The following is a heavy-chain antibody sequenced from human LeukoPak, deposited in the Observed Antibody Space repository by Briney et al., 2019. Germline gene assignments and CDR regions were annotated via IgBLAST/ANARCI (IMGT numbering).Heavy chain of an antibody. CDR1: GFTFSSYS. CDR3: ARSDILTGYYASFDY. CDR2: ISSSSSYI. D-gene: IGHD3-9*01. Sequence: GGSLRLSCAASGFTFSSYSMNWVRQAPGKGLEWASSISSSSSYIYYADSVKGRFTISRDNAKNSLYLQMNSLRAEDTAVYYCARSDILTGYYASFDYWGQGTLVTVSS. V-gene: IGHV3-21*01. J-gene: IGHJ4*02.